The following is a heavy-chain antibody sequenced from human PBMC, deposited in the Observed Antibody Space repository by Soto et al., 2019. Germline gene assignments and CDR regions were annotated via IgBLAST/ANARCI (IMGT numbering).Heavy chain of an antibody. J-gene: IGHJ6*02. CDR1: GGSVSSGSYY. CDR3: AREKREVDTASDV. CDR2: IYYSGST. D-gene: IGHD5-18*01. Sequence: PSETLSLTCTVSGGSVSSGSYYWSWLRQPPGKGLEWIGYIYYSGSTNYNPSLKSRVTISVNTSKNQFSLKLSSVTAADTAVYYCAREKREVDTASDVWVQGTTVTVSS. V-gene: IGHV4-61*01.